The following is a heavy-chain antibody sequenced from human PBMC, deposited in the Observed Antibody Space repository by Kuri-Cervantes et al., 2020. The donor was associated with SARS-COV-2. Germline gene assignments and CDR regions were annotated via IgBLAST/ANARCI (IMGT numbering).Heavy chain of an antibody. Sequence: GGSLRLSCAASGFTFSIYAMSGVRQAPGKGLEWVSAIIGSGGSTYYPDSVKGRFTISSDNSKNTLYLQMNSLRAEDTAVYYCANRYSSSWTGPSPFDYWGQGTLVTVSS. CDR3: ANRYSSSWTGPSPFDY. CDR1: GFTFSIYA. D-gene: IGHD6-13*01. V-gene: IGHV3-23*01. J-gene: IGHJ4*02. CDR2: IIGSGGST.